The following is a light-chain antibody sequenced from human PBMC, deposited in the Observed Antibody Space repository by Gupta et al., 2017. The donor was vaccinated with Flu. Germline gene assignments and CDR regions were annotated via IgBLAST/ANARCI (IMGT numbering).Light chain of an antibody. V-gene: IGLV2-23*01. CDR1: SSDVGSYNL. Sequence: QSALTQPASVSGSPGQSITISCTGSSSDVGSYNLVSWYQQHPGKAPKLMINEGSKRPSGVSDRFAGSKSGNSASLTISGLQAEDEADYVCCSYAGRTTFYVFGAGTKVTVL. CDR3: CSYAGRTTFYV. CDR2: EGS. J-gene: IGLJ1*01.